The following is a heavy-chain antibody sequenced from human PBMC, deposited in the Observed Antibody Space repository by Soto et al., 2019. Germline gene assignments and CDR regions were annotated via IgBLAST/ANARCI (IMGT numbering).Heavy chain of an antibody. D-gene: IGHD1-26*01. V-gene: IGHV1-69*13. J-gene: IGHJ3*02. CDR1: GGTFSSYA. CDR2: IIPIFGTA. Sequence: ASVKVSCKASGGTFSSYAISWVRQAPGQGLEWMGGIIPIFGTANYAQKFQGRVTITADESTSTAYMELSSLRSEDTAVYYCARGGGGYGGSYSAFDIWGQGTMVTVSS. CDR3: ARGGGGYGGSYSAFDI.